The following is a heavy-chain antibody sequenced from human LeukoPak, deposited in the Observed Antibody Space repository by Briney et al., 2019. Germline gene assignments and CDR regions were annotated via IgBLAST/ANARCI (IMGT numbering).Heavy chain of an antibody. V-gene: IGHV4-34*01. Sequence: PSETLSPTCAVDGGSSSGYYWSWISQPPRKWMEWIGEINHRGRNNYNPSLKSRVTISVDTSKNQFSLKLSSVTAADTAVYYCARGIAAAGGFDYWGQGTLVTVSS. J-gene: IGHJ4*02. CDR3: ARGIAAAGGFDY. CDR1: GGSSSGYY. D-gene: IGHD6-13*01. CDR2: INHRGRN.